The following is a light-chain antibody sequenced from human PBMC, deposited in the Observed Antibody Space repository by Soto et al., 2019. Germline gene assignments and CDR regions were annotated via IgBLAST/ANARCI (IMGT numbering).Light chain of an antibody. CDR1: QSISSW. V-gene: IGKV1-5*03. Sequence: DIEGTQSPSTLSASVGDRVTITCRASQSISSWLAWYQQKPGTAPKLLIYKASTLQSGVPSRFSGSGSGTEFTLTISSLQPDDSATYYCQQYNDNWTFGQGTKV. CDR3: QQYNDNWT. J-gene: IGKJ1*01. CDR2: KAS.